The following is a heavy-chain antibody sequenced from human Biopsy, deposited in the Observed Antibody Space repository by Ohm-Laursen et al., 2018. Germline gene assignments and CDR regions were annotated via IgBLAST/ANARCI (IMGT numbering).Heavy chain of an antibody. D-gene: IGHD3-22*01. CDR2: IGGDNGDT. CDR1: GYTFISFG. J-gene: IGHJ4*02. Sequence: GASVKVSCKASGYTFISFGITWVRQAPGQGLEWVGYIGGDNGDTKYAQKFQGRVTMATDTSTSTAYMELRSLRSDDTAFYYCARDGKYDSRGYWGPGTLVTVSS. CDR3: ARDGKYDSRGY. V-gene: IGHV1-18*01.